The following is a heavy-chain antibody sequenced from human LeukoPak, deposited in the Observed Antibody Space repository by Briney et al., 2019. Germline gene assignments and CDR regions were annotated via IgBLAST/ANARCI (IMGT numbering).Heavy chain of an antibody. CDR2: IKCSNT. J-gene: IGHJ4*02. Sequence: QTSETLSLTCTVSGGSISSERFHWMWVRHPAGKRLEWSGRIKCSNTNYNPSLNSRVRISLVPSTHQFSLNLSSLAAADTAVYYCARVPDWTYVPDYWGQGTLVTVSS. V-gene: IGHV4-61*02. CDR1: GGSISSERFH. D-gene: IGHD3-16*01. CDR3: ARVPDWTYVPDY.